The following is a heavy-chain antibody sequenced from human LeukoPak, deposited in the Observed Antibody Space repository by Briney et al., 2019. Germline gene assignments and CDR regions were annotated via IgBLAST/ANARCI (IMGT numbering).Heavy chain of an antibody. D-gene: IGHD2-2*02. CDR2: IKSKTDGGTT. CDR1: GFTFSNAW. CDR3: TTEELGYCSSTSCYKKPNYYYYMDV. V-gene: IGHV3-15*01. Sequence: GGSLRLSCAASGFTFSNAWMSWVRQAPGKGLEWVGRIKSKTDGGTTDYAAPVKGRFTISRDDSKNTLYLQMNSLKTEDTAVYYCTTEELGYCSSTSCYKKPNYYYYMDVWGKGTTVTVSS. J-gene: IGHJ6*03.